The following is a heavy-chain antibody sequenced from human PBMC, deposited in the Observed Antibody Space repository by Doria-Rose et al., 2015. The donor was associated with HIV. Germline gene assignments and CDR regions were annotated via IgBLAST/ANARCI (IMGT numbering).Heavy chain of an antibody. CDR2: IFSDDES. V-gene: IGHV2-26*01. Sequence: SGPVLVQPTETLTLTCTVSGVSLSSPGMGVSWIRQPPGKALEWLANIFSDDESSYKTSLKSRLTISRGTSKSRVVLTMTDMDPVDTATYYCARIKSSRWYHKYYFDFWGQGTLVIVSA. J-gene: IGHJ4*02. CDR1: GVSLSSPGMG. D-gene: IGHD6-13*01. CDR3: ARIKSSRWYHKYYFDF.